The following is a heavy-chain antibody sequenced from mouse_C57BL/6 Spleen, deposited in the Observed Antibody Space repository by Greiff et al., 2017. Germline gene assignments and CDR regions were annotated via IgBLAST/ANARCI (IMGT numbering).Heavy chain of an antibody. D-gene: IGHD1-1*01. J-gene: IGHJ2*01. CDR3: ATFMSDY. CDR2: IDPSDSYT. V-gene: IGHV1-69*01. Sequence: QVQLKESGAELVMPGASVKLSCKASGYTFTSYWMHWVKQRPGQGLEWIGEIDPSDSYTNYNQKFKGKSTLTVDKSSSTAYMQLSSLTSEDSAVYYCATFMSDYWPQGTTLTVSS. CDR1: GYTFTSYW.